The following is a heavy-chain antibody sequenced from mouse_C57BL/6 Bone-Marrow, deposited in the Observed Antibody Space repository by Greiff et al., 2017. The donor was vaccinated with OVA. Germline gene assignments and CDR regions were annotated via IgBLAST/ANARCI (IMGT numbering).Heavy chain of an antibody. J-gene: IGHJ1*03. Sequence: QVQLQQPGAELVKPGASVKLSCKASGYTFTSYWMHWVKQRPGQGLEWIGMILPNGGSTNYNEKFKSKATLTVDKSSSTAYMQLSSLTSEDSAVYYCARFYYGSRWCFDVWGTGTTVTVSA. CDR2: ILPNGGST. D-gene: IGHD1-1*01. V-gene: IGHV1-64*01. CDR1: GYTFTSYW. CDR3: ARFYYGSRWCFDV.